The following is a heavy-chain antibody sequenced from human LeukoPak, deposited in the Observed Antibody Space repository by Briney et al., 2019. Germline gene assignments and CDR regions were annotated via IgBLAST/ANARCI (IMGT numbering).Heavy chain of an antibody. CDR2: IRSKAYGGTT. J-gene: IGHJ4*02. CDR1: GFTFGDYA. CDR3: ARTVRGLGGATGFDY. V-gene: IGHV3-49*04. D-gene: IGHD3-10*01. Sequence: PGRSLRLSCTASGFTFGDYAMSWVRQAPGKGLEWVGFIRSKAYGGTTEYAASVKGRFTSSRDDSKSIAYLQMNSLKTEDTAVYYCARTVRGLGGATGFDYWGQGTLVTVSS.